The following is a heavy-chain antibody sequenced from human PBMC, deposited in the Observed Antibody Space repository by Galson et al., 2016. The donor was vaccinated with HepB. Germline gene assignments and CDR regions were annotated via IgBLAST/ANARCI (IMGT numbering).Heavy chain of an antibody. CDR2: ISGYNGDT. Sequence: SVKVSCKASSYTFSNYGVSWVRQAPGQGLEWLEWISGYNGDTNYAPNFQARFTMTTDTSTNTANMELKNLASDDTAVYYCARDAGTGIDYWGQGTLVTVSS. J-gene: IGHJ4*02. CDR3: ARDAGTGIDY. V-gene: IGHV1-18*01. D-gene: IGHD1-14*01. CDR1: SYTFSNYG.